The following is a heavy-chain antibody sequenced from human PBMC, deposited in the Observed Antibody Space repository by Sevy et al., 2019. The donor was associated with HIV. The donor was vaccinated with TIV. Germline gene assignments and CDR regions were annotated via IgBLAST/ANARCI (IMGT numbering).Heavy chain of an antibody. CDR3: ARDFRLRGYSYGSFDY. CDR2: INPKSGGS. V-gene: IGHV1-2*02. Sequence: ASVKVSCKASGYTFTGQYIHWVRQAPGQGLEWMGWINPKSGGSNYAQEFQGRVTMTRDTSISMAYMEVSGLTSDDTAVYYCARDFRLRGYSYGSFDYWGQGTLVTVSS. CDR1: GYTFTGQY. D-gene: IGHD5-18*01. J-gene: IGHJ4*02.